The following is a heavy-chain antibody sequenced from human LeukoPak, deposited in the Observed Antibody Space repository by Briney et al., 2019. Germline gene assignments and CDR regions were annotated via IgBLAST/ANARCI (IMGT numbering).Heavy chain of an antibody. V-gene: IGHV3-21*01. D-gene: IGHD3-3*01. Sequence: KTGGSLRLSCAASGFTFSSYAMTWVRQAPGKGLEWVSSISSSSSYIYYADSVKGRFTISRDNAKNSLYLQMNSLRAEDTAVYYCARDAIFGVVIISYGMDVWGQGTTVTVSS. CDR3: ARDAIFGVVIISYGMDV. CDR2: ISSSSSYI. J-gene: IGHJ6*02. CDR1: GFTFSSYA.